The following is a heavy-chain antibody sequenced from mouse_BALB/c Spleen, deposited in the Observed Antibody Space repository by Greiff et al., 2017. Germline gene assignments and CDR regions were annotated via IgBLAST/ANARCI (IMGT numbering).Heavy chain of an antibody. Sequence: EVKLVESGGGLVQPGGSRKLSCAASGFTFSSFGMHWVRQAPEKGLEWVAYISSGSSTIYYADTVKGRFTISRDNPKNTLFLQMTSLRSEDTAMYYCARGGTWDFDYWGQGTTLTVSS. D-gene: IGHD3-3*01. CDR3: ARGGTWDFDY. V-gene: IGHV5-17*02. CDR2: ISSGSSTI. CDR1: GFTFSSFG. J-gene: IGHJ2*01.